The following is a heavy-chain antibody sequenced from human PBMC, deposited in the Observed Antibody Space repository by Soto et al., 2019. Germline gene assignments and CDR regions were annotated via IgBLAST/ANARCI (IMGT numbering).Heavy chain of an antibody. CDR2: ITINSNSI. Sequence: GGSLRLSCAASGFAFSTYSMSWVRQAPGKGLEWVSSITINSNSIYYADSVKGRFTISRDDSKNSVYLQMSSLRDEDTAVYFCARDRTEFPEEPGTFDYWGQGTLVTVSS. V-gene: IGHV3-48*02. D-gene: IGHD6-13*01. J-gene: IGHJ4*02. CDR3: ARDRTEFPEEPGTFDY. CDR1: GFAFSTYS.